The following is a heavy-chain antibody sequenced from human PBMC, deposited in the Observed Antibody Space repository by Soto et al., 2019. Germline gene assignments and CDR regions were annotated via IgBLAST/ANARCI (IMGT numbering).Heavy chain of an antibody. V-gene: IGHV1-46*01. CDR2: INPSGGST. D-gene: IGHD4-4*01. CDR3: ARDMGDYTVTPIYYYYGMDA. J-gene: IGHJ6*02. CDR1: GYTFTSYY. Sequence: GASVKVSCKASGYTFTSYYMHWVRQAPGQGLEWMGIINPSGGSTSYAQKFQGRVTMTRDTSTSTVYMELSSLRSEDTAVYYCARDMGDYTVTPIYYYYGMDAWGQGTTVTV.